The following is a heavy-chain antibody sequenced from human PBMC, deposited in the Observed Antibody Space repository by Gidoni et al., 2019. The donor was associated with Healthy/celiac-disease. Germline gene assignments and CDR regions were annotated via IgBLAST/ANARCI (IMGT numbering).Heavy chain of an antibody. V-gene: IGHV3-23*01. CDR3: AKDLLGASMIN. J-gene: IGHJ4*02. D-gene: IGHD1-26*01. CDR1: GFTFRSYA. Sequence: EVQLLESGGGLVQPGGSLSLSCAASGFTFRSYAMSWVRQAPGKGREWVSAISGSGGSTYYADSVKGRFTISRDNSKNTLYLQMNSLRAEDTAVYYCAKDLLGASMINWGQGTLVTVSS. CDR2: ISGSGGST.